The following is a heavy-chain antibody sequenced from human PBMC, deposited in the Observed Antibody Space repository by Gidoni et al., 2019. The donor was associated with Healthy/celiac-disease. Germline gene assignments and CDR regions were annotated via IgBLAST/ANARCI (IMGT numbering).Heavy chain of an antibody. Sequence: EVQLVESGGGLVQPGGSLRLSCAASGFTFSSYWMSWVRQAPGKGLEWVANIKQDGSEKYYVDSVKGRFTISRDNAKNSLYLQMNSLRAEDTAVYYCARAYCSGGSCHYYYYYGMDVWGQGTTVTVSS. J-gene: IGHJ6*02. CDR1: GFTFSSYW. V-gene: IGHV3-7*04. D-gene: IGHD2-15*01. CDR3: ARAYCSGGSCHYYYYYGMDV. CDR2: IKQDGSEK.